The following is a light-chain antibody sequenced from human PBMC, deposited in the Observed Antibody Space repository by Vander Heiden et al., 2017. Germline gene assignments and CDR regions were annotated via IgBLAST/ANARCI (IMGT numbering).Light chain of an antibody. CDR3: QQSYSTLQVT. Sequence: DIQITQSPSSLSASVGDRVTITCRASQSISSYLNWYQQKPGKAPKLLIYAASSLQSGVPSRFSGSGSGTDFTLTISSLQPEDFATYYCQQSYSTLQVTFGQGTRLEIK. J-gene: IGKJ5*01. V-gene: IGKV1-39*01. CDR2: AAS. CDR1: QSISSY.